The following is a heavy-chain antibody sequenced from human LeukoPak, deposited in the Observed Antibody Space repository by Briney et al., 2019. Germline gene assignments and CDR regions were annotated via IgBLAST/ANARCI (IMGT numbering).Heavy chain of an antibody. Sequence: PSETLSLTCSVSGGSMSHSYWRWLRRPPGKALEWLGYPYSSGSINYNPFFTSRVTLSLEMANNRFALKLHSVTAADTAVFYCVGGRASDGWFDPWGQGTLVSVSS. CDR1: GGSMSHSY. J-gene: IGHJ5*02. V-gene: IGHV4-59*01. CDR3: VGGRASDGWFDP. D-gene: IGHD3-16*01. CDR2: PYSSGSI.